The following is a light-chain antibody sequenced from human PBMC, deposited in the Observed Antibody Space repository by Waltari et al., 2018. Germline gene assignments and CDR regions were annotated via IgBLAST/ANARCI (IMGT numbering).Light chain of an antibody. CDR3: CSNEGTSMVI. CDR2: EVN. CDR1: SENVGSYNL. J-gene: IGLJ2*01. V-gene: IGLV2-23*02. Sequence: QSALTQPASVSGSPGQSITISCTGTSENVGSYNLVSWYQQYPGRAPKLIISEVNRRPSVASYRFSGSKSGNTASLTISGLQAEDEADYYCCSNEGTSMVIFGGGTKLSVL.